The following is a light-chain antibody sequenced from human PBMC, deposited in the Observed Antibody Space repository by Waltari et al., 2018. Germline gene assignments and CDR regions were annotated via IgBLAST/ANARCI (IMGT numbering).Light chain of an antibody. Sequence: LVLTQSPSASASLGASVQITCSLPGEYSAYAIPWHQKQPTMGPRYVITVNRDGSHKKGDGIPERFSGSSADLDRYLIISRLHSDEEADYFGQTWGTGIKVLGSGTKLTVL. CDR3: QTWGTGIKV. CDR2: VNRDGSH. CDR1: GEYSAYA. J-gene: IGLJ3*02. V-gene: IGLV4-69*01.